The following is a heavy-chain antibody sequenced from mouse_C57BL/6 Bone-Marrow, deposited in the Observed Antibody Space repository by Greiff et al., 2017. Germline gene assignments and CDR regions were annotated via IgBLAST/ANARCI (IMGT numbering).Heavy chain of an antibody. CDR2: IYPRDGSA. CDR1: GYTFTSYD. Sequence: QVQLQQSGPELVKPGASVKLSCTASGYTFTSYDINWVKQRPGQGLEWIGWIYPRDGSAQYNEKFKGKATLTVDTSSSTAYMKLPSLTSEDSAVYFCARDYCSSYWFFDYWGKGTTVTVSS. J-gene: IGHJ1*03. D-gene: IGHD1-1*01. CDR3: ARDYCSSYWFFDY. V-gene: IGHV1-85*01.